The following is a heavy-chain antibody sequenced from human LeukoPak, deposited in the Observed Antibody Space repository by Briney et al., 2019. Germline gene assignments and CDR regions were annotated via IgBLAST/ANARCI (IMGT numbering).Heavy chain of an antibody. CDR3: AKESSQQLVGPAIYYYYGMDV. D-gene: IGHD6-13*01. V-gene: IGHV3-23*01. Sequence: GGSLRLSCAASGFTFSSYAMSWVRQAPGKGLEWVSAISGSGGGTYYADSVKGRFTISRDNSKNTLYLQMNSLRAEDTAVYYCAKESSQQLVGPAIYYYYGMDVWGQGTTVTVSS. CDR1: GFTFSSYA. CDR2: ISGSGGGT. J-gene: IGHJ6*02.